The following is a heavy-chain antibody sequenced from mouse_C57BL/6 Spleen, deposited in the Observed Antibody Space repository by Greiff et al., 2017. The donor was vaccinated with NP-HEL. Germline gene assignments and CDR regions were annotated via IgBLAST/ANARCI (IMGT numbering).Heavy chain of an antibody. Sequence: EVQLMESGAELVRPGASVKLSCTASGFNIKDDYMHWVKQRPEQGLEWIGWIDPENGDTEYASKFQGKATITADTSSNTAYLQLSSLTSEDTAVYYCTSYYSNYNFDYWGQGTTLTVSS. CDR2: IDPENGDT. J-gene: IGHJ2*01. CDR1: GFNIKDDY. D-gene: IGHD2-5*01. CDR3: TSYYSNYNFDY. V-gene: IGHV14-4*01.